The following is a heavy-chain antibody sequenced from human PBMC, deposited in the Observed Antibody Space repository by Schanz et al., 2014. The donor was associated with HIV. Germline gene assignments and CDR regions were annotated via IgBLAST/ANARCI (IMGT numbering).Heavy chain of an antibody. J-gene: IGHJ6*02. CDR3: ARDRMTANWKHGMDV. D-gene: IGHD2-21*02. CDR1: GFIFSSYT. V-gene: IGHV3-21*01. CDR2: ISGNTNYI. Sequence: QLVESGGGLVGPGGSLRLSCAASGFIFSSYTMYWISQSPGQGQEWVASISGNTNYIYYADSVKGRFTISRDNAKNSLYLLMKSLRAEDTAVYYCARDRMTANWKHGMDVWGQGTTVTVSS.